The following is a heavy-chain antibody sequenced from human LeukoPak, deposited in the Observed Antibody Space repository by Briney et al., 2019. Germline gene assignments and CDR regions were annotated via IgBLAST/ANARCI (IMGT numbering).Heavy chain of an antibody. CDR1: GFTFSSYW. CDR2: INSDGSST. D-gene: IGHD3-10*01. Sequence: GGSLRLSCAASGFTFSSYWMHWVRQGPGKGLVWVSRINSDGSSTTYADSVKGRFTISRDNAKNTLYLQMNSLRAEDTAVYYCPKGGRFHQDYWGQGTLVTVSS. J-gene: IGHJ4*02. CDR3: PKGGRFHQDY. V-gene: IGHV3-74*01.